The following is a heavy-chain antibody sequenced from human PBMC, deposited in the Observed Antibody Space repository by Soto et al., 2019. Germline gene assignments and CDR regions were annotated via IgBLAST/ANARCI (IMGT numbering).Heavy chain of an antibody. CDR2: ISRDGGTK. Sequence: QVQLVESGGGVVRPGRSLSLSCAVSAFTSSTYGMPWVRQAPGRGREWVAVISRDGGTKYYADSVKGRFTISRENSRNTLFLEMNSLRGDDMAVYYCTGEVASGYWGQGTLVTVSS. D-gene: IGHD2-8*02. CDR1: AFTSSTYG. J-gene: IGHJ4*02. V-gene: IGHV3-30*03. CDR3: TGEVASGY.